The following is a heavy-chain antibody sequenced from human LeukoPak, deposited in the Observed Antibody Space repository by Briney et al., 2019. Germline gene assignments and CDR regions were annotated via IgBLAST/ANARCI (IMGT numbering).Heavy chain of an antibody. D-gene: IGHD1-1*01. V-gene: IGHV4-38-2*02. J-gene: IGHJ4*02. CDR2: IYHSGST. CDR1: GYSISSGYY. CDR3: ARDLLEPPVGEYYFDY. Sequence: SETLSLTCTVSGYSISSGYYWGWIRQPPGKGLEWIGSIYHSGSTYYNPSLKSRVTISVDTSKNQFSLKLSSVTAADTAVYYCARDLLEPPVGEYYFDYWGQGTLVTVSS.